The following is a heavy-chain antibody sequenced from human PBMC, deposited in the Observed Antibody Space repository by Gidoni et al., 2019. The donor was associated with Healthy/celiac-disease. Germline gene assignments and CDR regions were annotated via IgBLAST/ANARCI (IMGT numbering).Heavy chain of an antibody. J-gene: IGHJ6*02. V-gene: IGHV1-69*01. D-gene: IGHD2-21*02. Sequence: QVQLVQSGAEVKQPGSSVQVSCKASGGTFSSYAISWVRQAPGQGLEWMGGIIPIFGTANYAQKFQGRVTITADESTSTAYMELSSLRSEDTAVYYCARGEDCGGDCYYYYYGMDVWGQGTTVTVSS. CDR2: IIPIFGTA. CDR3: ARGEDCGGDCYYYYYGMDV. CDR1: GGTFSSYA.